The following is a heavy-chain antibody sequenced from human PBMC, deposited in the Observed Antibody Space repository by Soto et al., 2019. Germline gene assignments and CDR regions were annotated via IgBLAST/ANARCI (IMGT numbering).Heavy chain of an antibody. Sequence: QVQLMQSGAEVKKPGASVKVSCKASGYTFTNYGFSWVRQAPGQGLEWMGWISGYNGNTKYVEKFQGRVTMTADTSTSTAHMELRSLRSDDTAVYYCAREGPAPYYYSGMDVWGQGTAVTVSS. CDR3: AREGPAPYYYSGMDV. CDR2: ISGYNGNT. J-gene: IGHJ6*02. V-gene: IGHV1-18*01. CDR1: GYTFTNYG.